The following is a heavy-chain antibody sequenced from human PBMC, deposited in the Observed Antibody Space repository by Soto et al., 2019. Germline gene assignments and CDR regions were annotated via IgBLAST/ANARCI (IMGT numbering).Heavy chain of an antibody. CDR3: AKDRIGATVGILYYYGMDV. Sequence: GGSLRLSCAASGFTFSSYGMHWVRQAPGKGLEWVAVISYDGSNKYYADSVKGRFTISRDNSKNTLYLQMNSLRAEDTAVYYCAKDRIGATVGILYYYGMDVWGQGTTVTVSS. V-gene: IGHV3-30*18. CDR1: GFTFSSYG. CDR2: ISYDGSNK. J-gene: IGHJ6*02. D-gene: IGHD4-4*01.